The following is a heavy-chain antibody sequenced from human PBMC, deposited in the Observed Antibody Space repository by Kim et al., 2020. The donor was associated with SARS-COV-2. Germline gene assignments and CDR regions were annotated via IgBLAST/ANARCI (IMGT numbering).Heavy chain of an antibody. CDR3: ASHTSVRGRYYSGY. V-gene: IGHV1-46*01. CDR2: IDPSGDTT. D-gene: IGHD1-26*01. Sequence: ASVKVSCKASENTFINAYMHWVRQAPGQGLEWMGIIDPSGDTTTYAQRFQGRITMTRDTSTSTVYMELSSLRSEDTAVYYCASHTSVRGRYYSGYWRQGT. J-gene: IGHJ4*02. CDR1: ENTFINAY.